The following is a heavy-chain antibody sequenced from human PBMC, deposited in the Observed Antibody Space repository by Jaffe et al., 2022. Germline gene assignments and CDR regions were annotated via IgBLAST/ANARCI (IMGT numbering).Heavy chain of an antibody. Sequence: QVQLQESGPGLVKPSQTLSLTCTVSGGSISSGSYYWSWIRQPAGKGLEWIGRIYTSGSTNYNPSLKSRVTISVDTSKNQFSLKLSSVTAADTAVYYCARVFWSRAFDIWGQGTMVTVSS. CDR3: ARVFWSRAFDI. CDR2: IYTSGST. V-gene: IGHV4-61*02. J-gene: IGHJ3*02. D-gene: IGHD3-3*01. CDR1: GGSISSGSYY.